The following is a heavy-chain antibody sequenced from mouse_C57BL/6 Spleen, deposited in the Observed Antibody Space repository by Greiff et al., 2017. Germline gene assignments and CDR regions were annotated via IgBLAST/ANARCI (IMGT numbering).Heavy chain of an antibody. CDR2: IYPGDGDT. V-gene: IGHV1-80*01. J-gene: IGHJ3*01. CDR1: GYAFCSYW. D-gene: IGHD3-2*02. CDR3: ARLDSSGQFAY. Sequence: VKLMESGAELVKPGASVKISCKASGYAFCSYWMNWVKQRPGKGLEWIGQIYPGDGDTNYNGKFKGKATLTADKSSSTAYMQLSSLTSEDSAVYFCARLDSSGQFAYWGQGTLVTVSA.